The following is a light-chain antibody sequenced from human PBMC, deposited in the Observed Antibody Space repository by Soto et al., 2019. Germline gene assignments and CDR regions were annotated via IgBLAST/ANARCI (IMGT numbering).Light chain of an antibody. CDR3: AAWDDSLHGVV. J-gene: IGLJ3*02. CDR1: RSNIGSTT. Sequence: QSVLTQPPSASGTPGQRVTIACSGSRSNIGSTTVKWYQQLPGTAPKLLIYTNNQRPSGVPDRFSGSKSGTSASLASSGLQAEDDADYYCAAWDDSLHGVVFGGGTKLTVL. V-gene: IGLV1-44*01. CDR2: TNN.